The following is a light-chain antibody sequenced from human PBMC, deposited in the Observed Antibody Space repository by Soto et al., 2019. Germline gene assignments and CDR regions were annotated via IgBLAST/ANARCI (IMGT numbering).Light chain of an antibody. Sequence: QSALTQPASVSGSPGQSITISCTGTSCDVGGYNYVSWYQQHPGKTPKLMIYDVSNRPSGVSNRVSGSKSVNTASLTISGLQAEDEADYYCSSYTSSSTYVFGTGTTLTVL. J-gene: IGLJ1*01. CDR1: SCDVGGYNY. CDR3: SSYTSSSTYV. CDR2: DVS. V-gene: IGLV2-14*01.